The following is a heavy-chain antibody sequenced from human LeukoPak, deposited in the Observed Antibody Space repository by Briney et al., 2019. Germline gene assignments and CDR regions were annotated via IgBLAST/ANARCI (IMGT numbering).Heavy chain of an antibody. V-gene: IGHV3-33*01. Sequence: GRSLRLPCAASGFTFSSYGMHWVRQAPGKGLEWVAVIWYDGSNKYYADSVKGRFTISRDNSKNTLYLQMNSLRAEDTAVYYCARAVGATPFDYWGQGTLVTVSS. J-gene: IGHJ4*02. CDR2: IWYDGSNK. D-gene: IGHD1-26*01. CDR3: ARAVGATPFDY. CDR1: GFTFSSYG.